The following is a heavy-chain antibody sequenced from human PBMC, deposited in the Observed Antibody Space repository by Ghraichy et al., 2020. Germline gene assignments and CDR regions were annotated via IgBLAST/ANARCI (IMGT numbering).Heavy chain of an antibody. Sequence: GSLSLPCSVSGGSLNYNYWSWIRQPPGKGLEWIGSVYYSGSTRYSHSLKSRATISLDTSNNQFSLTLRSVTPADTAVYYCARAGGKWWEGFYFDYWGQGTLVTVSS. J-gene: IGHJ4*02. CDR2: VYYSGST. D-gene: IGHD1-26*01. CDR3: ARAGGKWWEGFYFDY. V-gene: IGHV4-59*01. CDR1: GGSLNYNY.